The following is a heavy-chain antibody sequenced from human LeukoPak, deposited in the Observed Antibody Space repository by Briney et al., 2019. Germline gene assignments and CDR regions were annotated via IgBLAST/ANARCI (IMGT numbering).Heavy chain of an antibody. CDR3: ARRFCANGVCYRSGFDI. D-gene: IGHD2-8*01. Sequence: SETLSLTCAVYGGSSSGYYWSWIRQPPGKGLEWIGEINHSGSTNYNPSLKSRVTISVDTSKNQFSLKLNSVTAADTAVYYCARRFCANGVCYRSGFDIWGQGTMLTVSS. CDR2: INHSGST. V-gene: IGHV4-34*01. CDR1: GGSSSGYY. J-gene: IGHJ3*02.